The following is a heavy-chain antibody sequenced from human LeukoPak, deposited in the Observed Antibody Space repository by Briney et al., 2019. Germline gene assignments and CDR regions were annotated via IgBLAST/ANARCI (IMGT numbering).Heavy chain of an antibody. CDR1: GFTFSSYA. J-gene: IGHJ5*02. V-gene: IGHV3-23*01. CDR2: ISGSGGST. D-gene: IGHD5-18*01. CDR3: AKDRRIQLWLQTNWFDP. Sequence: SGGSLRLSCTASGFTFSSYAMSWVRQAPGKGLEWVSAISGSGGSTYYADSVKGRFTISRDNSKNTLYLQMNSLRAEDTAVYYCAKDRRIQLWLQTNWFDPWGQGTLVTVSS.